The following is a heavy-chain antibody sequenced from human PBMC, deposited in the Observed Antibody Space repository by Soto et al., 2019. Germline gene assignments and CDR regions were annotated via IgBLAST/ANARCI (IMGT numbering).Heavy chain of an antibody. V-gene: IGHV4-59*01. CDR2: IYYSGST. CDR3: ARSPQREWLRLY. CDR1: GGSISNDY. Sequence: QVQLQESGPGLVKPSEILSLTCTVSGGSISNDYWSWIRQPPGKGLEWIGYIYYSGSTNYNPSLKSRXXIXVGXSTNQFSRKLSSVTAADTAVYYCARSPQREWLRLYGGQGTLVTVSS. J-gene: IGHJ4*02. D-gene: IGHD5-12*01.